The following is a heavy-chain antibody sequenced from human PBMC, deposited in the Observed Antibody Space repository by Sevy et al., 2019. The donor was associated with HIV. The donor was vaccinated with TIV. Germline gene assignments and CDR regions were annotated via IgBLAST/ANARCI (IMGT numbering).Heavy chain of an antibody. D-gene: IGHD3-22*01. V-gene: IGHV3-23*01. CDR3: AKALYYYGSSAYFSHFDS. CDR1: EFTFSKYA. Sequence: GGSLRLSCSASEFTFSKYAMSWVRQAPGKGLEWVASVSGSGAGTNYADSVRGRFTISRDNSKDTLYLQMTSLRAEDTAVYYCAKALYYYGSSAYFSHFDSWGQGTPVTVSS. J-gene: IGHJ4*02. CDR2: VSGSGAGT.